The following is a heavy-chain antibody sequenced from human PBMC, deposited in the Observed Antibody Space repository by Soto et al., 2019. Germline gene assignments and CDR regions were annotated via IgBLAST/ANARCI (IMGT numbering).Heavy chain of an antibody. CDR2: VYHNGGA. D-gene: IGHD2-21*01. Sequence: PSETLSLTCTVSGVSIHNSHSFWAWIRQPPGKGLQFIASVYHNGGAHYNSSLKSRVTISVETANNQVSLRMRSLTAADTAFYYCGRVVECAIRHTDPDSWGQGIRVTVSS. CDR1: GVSIHNSHSF. CDR3: GRVVECAIRHTDPDS. J-gene: IGHJ5*01. V-gene: IGHV4-39*01.